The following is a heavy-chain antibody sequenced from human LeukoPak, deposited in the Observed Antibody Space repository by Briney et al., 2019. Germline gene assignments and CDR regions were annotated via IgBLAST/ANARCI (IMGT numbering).Heavy chain of an antibody. CDR3: ARVRSGWHYYYYYYMDV. CDR2: TNHSGST. Sequence: SETLSLTCAVYGGSFSGYYWSWIRQPPGKGLEWIGETNHSGSTNYNPSLKSRVTISVDTSKNQFSLKLSSVTAADTAVYYCARVRSGWHYYYYYYMDVWGKGTTVTVSS. V-gene: IGHV4-34*01. D-gene: IGHD6-19*01. J-gene: IGHJ6*03. CDR1: GGSFSGYY.